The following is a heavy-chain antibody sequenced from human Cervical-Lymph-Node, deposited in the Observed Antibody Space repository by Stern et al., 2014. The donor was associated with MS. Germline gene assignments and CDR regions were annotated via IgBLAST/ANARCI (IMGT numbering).Heavy chain of an antibody. CDR3: ARHGDTSFVY. D-gene: IGHD2-21*02. V-gene: IGHV4-59*08. CDR1: GGSISNYY. CDR2: IYYIGTT. J-gene: IGHJ4*02. Sequence: QVQLVESGPGLVQPSETLSLTCTVSGGSISNYYWSWIRQPPGKGLEWIGYIYYIGTTNYNPSLKSRVTISVDTSKNQFSLGLSSVSVADTAVYYCARHGDTSFVYWGQGTLVTISS.